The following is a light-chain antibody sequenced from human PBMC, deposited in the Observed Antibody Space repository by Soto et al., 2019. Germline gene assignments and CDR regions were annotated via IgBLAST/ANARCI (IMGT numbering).Light chain of an antibody. CDR1: QSISSW. CDR3: QQYNSFAWT. Sequence: DIQMTQSPSTLSASVGDRVTITCRASQSISSWLAWYQQKPGKVPKLLIYKASSLESGVPSRFSGSGSGTEFTLTISSLQPDDFATYYCQQYNSFAWTFGQRTKVDI. V-gene: IGKV1-5*03. CDR2: KAS. J-gene: IGKJ1*01.